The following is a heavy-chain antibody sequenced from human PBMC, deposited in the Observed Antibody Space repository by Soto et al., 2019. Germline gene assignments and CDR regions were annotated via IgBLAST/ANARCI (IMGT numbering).Heavy chain of an antibody. J-gene: IGHJ4*02. V-gene: IGHV4-31*03. D-gene: IGHD2-15*01. CDR3: ARVYCSGGSCYRFDY. Sequence: SETLSLTCTVSGGSISSGACYWSWIRQHPGRGLEWIGHIYYSGSTFYNSSLKSRVTISVDTSKNQFSLKLSSVTAADTAVYYCARVYCSGGSCYRFDYWGQVPLVTFSS. CDR1: GGSISSGACY. CDR2: IYYSGST.